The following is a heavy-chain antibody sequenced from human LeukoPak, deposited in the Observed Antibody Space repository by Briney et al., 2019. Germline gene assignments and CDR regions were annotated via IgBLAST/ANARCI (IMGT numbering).Heavy chain of an antibody. D-gene: IGHD4-17*01. CDR1: GFTFSSYA. J-gene: IGHJ4*02. CDR3: AKVGNDYGDYYFDY. CDR2: ISGSGGST. V-gene: IGHV3-23*01. Sequence: GGSLRLSCAASGFTFSSYAMSWVRQAPGKGLEWVSAISGSGGSTYYADSVKGRFTISRDNSKNTLYLQMNSLRAEDAAVYYCAKVGNDYGDYYFDYWGQGTLVTVSS.